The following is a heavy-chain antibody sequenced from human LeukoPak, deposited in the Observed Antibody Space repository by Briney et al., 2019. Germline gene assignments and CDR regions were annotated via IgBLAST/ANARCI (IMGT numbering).Heavy chain of an antibody. J-gene: IGHJ4*02. D-gene: IGHD1-14*01. Sequence: PGGSLRLSCAASGFTFSRYAMDWVRQAPGKGLEWVAVISYDGSNKYYADSVKGRFTISRDNAKSTVYLQMNSLRVEDTAVYYCITDLGWGQGTLVTVSS. CDR2: ISYDGSNK. V-gene: IGHV3-30*04. CDR1: GFTFSRYA. CDR3: ITDLG.